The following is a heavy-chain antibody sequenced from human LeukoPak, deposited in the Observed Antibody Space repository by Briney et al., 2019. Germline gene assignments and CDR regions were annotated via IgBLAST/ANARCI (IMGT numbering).Heavy chain of an antibody. V-gene: IGHV4-34*01. J-gene: IGHJ5*02. CDR2: INHSGSN. CDR3: ARGLRQLPTVAYNWFDP. Sequence: SETLSLTCAVYGESFSGYYWSWVRQPPGKGLEWIGEINHSGSNNYNPSLKSRVTISVDTSKNQFSLKLSSVTAADTAVYYCARGLRQLPTVAYNWFDPWGQGTLVTVSS. CDR1: GESFSGYY. D-gene: IGHD1-26*01.